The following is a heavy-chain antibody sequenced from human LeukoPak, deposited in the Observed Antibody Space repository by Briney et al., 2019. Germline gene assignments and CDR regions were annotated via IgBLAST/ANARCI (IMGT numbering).Heavy chain of an antibody. V-gene: IGHV4-30-4*08. CDR3: ARDSHYARPFDP. CDR1: GGSISSGDYY. Sequence: PSETLSLTCTVSGGSISSGDYYWSWIPQPPGMGLEWIGYIYYSGSNYYNPSLKSRVTILVDTSKNQFSVKLSSVTAAVTAVYYCARDSHYARPFDPWGQGTLVTVSS. CDR2: IYYSGSN. D-gene: IGHD2-2*01. J-gene: IGHJ5*02.